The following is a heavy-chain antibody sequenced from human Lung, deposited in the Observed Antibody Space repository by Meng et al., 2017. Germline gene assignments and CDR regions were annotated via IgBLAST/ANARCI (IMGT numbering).Heavy chain of an antibody. Sequence: QVQRVESGGGVVQPGRSRRLAGAASGFTFSSYGMHWVRQAPGKGLEWVAVISYDGSNKYYADSVKGRFTISRDNSKNTLYLQMNSLRAEDTAVYYCAKDLSKQQQLGELDYWGQGTLVTVSS. J-gene: IGHJ4*02. V-gene: IGHV3-30*18. D-gene: IGHD6-13*01. CDR1: GFTFSSYG. CDR2: ISYDGSNK. CDR3: AKDLSKQQQLGELDY.